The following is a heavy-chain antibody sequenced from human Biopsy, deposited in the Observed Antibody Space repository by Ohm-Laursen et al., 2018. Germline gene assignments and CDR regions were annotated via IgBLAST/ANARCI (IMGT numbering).Heavy chain of an antibody. CDR2: IYNAGSA. V-gene: IGHV4-4*07. J-gene: IGHJ4*02. Sequence: SETLSLTCSVSGASINSYYWTCLRQPPGKGLEWIGRIYNAGSAKYNPSLRSRVTFSLDTSKNQFSLRLTSVTAADTAVYYCAATDYSAYTTIDHWGQGTLISVSS. D-gene: IGHD5-12*01. CDR1: GASINSYY. CDR3: AATDYSAYTTIDH.